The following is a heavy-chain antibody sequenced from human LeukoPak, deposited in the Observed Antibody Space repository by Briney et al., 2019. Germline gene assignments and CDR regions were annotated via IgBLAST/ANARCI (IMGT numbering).Heavy chain of an antibody. J-gene: IGHJ4*02. V-gene: IGHV1-18*01. CDR2: ISAYNGNT. D-gene: IGHD3-22*01. Sequence: ASVKISCKASGYTFTSYGISWVRQAPGQGLEWMGWISAYNGNTNYAQKLQGRVNMTTDTSTSTAYMELRSLRSDDTAVYYCARDRWTYYYDSSGRCDYWGQGTLVTVSS. CDR1: GYTFTSYG. CDR3: ARDRWTYYYDSSGRCDY.